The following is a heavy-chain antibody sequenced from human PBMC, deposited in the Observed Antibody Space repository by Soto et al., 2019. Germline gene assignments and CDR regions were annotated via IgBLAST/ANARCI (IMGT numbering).Heavy chain of an antibody. Sequence: QVQLVQSGAEVKKPGSSVKVSCKASGGTFSSYAITWVRQAPGQGLEWMGGIIPILGAANYAQKWQGRVTIIADDSTNTAYMELSSLRSEDTARYYCAGARQVGRFFYGMDGWGQGTTVTVSS. V-gene: IGHV1-69*01. CDR2: IIPILGAA. J-gene: IGHJ6*02. CDR1: GGTFSSYA. CDR3: AGARQVGRFFYGMDG. D-gene: IGHD1-26*01.